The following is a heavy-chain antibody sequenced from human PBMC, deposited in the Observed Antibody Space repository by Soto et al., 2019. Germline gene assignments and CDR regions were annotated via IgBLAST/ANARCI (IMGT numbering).Heavy chain of an antibody. CDR3: TSHGQQWLGNRDFDY. CDR2: IRSKANSYAT. Sequence: EVQLVESGGGLVQPGGSLKLSCAASGFTFSGSAMHWVRQASGKGLEWVGRIRSKANSYATAYAASVKGRFTISRDDSKNTAYLQMNSLNTEDTAVYYCTSHGQQWLGNRDFDYWGQGTLVTVSS. CDR1: GFTFSGSA. D-gene: IGHD6-19*01. J-gene: IGHJ4*02. V-gene: IGHV3-73*01.